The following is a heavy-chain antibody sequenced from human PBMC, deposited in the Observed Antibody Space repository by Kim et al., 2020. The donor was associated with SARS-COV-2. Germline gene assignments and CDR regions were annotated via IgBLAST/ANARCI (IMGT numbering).Heavy chain of an antibody. J-gene: IGHJ4*02. Sequence: GGSLRLSCAASGFTVSSNYMSWVRQAPGKGLEWVSVIYSGGSTYYADSVKGRFTISRDNSKNTLYLQMNSLRAEDTAVYYCARHSKMEDYFDYWGQGTLVTVSS. CDR2: IYSGGST. CDR3: ARHSKMEDYFDY. D-gene: IGHD4-4*01. CDR1: GFTVSSNY. V-gene: IGHV3-53*01.